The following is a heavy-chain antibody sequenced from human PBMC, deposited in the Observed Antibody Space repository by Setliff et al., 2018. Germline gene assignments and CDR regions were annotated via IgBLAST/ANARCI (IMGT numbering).Heavy chain of an antibody. V-gene: IGHV4-61*09. Sequence: LSLTCTVSGASISSGQNYWSWIRQPAGKGLEWIGHVFATGNTEYNPSLESRVTFSVDTSKNQFSLKLTSVTVADSAVYYCARDRSDGLDSFDYWGQGAQVTAPQ. CDR1: GASISSGQNY. CDR2: VFATGNT. J-gene: IGHJ4*02. D-gene: IGHD6-6*01. CDR3: ARDRSDGLDSFDY.